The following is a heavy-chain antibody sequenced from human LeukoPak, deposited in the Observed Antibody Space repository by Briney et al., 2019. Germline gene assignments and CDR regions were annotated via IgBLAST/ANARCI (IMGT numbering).Heavy chain of an antibody. CDR1: GSRFTSYW. CDR3: ARQFYDSSGYFYFDY. V-gene: IGHV5-51*01. CDR2: IYPVDSDT. Sequence: GGPLQISWQGSGSRFTSYWIGWVRQLPGKGLEWIGIIYPVDSDTRYSPSFQGQVTISADKSITPSFLQWSSLEPTAPAIYYCARQFYDSSGYFYFDYWGEGTLVTVSS. J-gene: IGHJ4*02. D-gene: IGHD3-22*01.